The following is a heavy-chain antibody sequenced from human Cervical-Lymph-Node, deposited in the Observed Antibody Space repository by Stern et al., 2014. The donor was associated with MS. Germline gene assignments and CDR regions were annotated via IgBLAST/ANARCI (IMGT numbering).Heavy chain of an antibody. CDR3: ARGELKEGLVRGMDV. J-gene: IGHJ6*02. CDR2: MIPIFGTA. V-gene: IGHV1-69*01. CDR1: GGTFSSYA. D-gene: IGHD1-26*01. Sequence: VQLEESGAEVKKPGSSVKVSCKASGGTFSSYAISWVRQAPGQGLEWMGGMIPIFGTANCAQKFQGRVTITADESTSTAYMELSSLRSEDTAVYYCARGELKEGLVRGMDVWGQGTTVTVSS.